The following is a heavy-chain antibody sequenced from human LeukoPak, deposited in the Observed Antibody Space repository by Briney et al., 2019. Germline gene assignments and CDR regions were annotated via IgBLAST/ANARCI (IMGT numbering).Heavy chain of an antibody. J-gene: IGHJ3*02. CDR1: GFTVSSNY. CDR2: ISSSSSYI. CDR3: ARVRGGSRDDAFDI. D-gene: IGHD3-16*01. Sequence: GGSLRLSCAASGFTVSSNYMSWVRQAPGKGLEWVSSISSSSSYIYYADSVKGRFTISRDNAKNSLYLQTNSLRPEDTAVYYCARVRGGSRDDAFDIWGQGTMVTVSS. V-gene: IGHV3-21*01.